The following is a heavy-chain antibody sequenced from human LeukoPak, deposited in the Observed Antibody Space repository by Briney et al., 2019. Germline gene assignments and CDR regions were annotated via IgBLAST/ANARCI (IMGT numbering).Heavy chain of an antibody. Sequence: SVKVSCKASGGTFTNLAINWVRQAPGQGLEWMGRIIPTTGLASYAQKFQGRVTITADKSTSTAYMELSSLRSEDTAVYYCARGRPGSGWSFDYWGQGTLVTVSS. CDR3: ARGRPGSGWSFDY. D-gene: IGHD6-19*01. V-gene: IGHV1-69*04. J-gene: IGHJ4*02. CDR2: IIPTTGLA. CDR1: GGTFTNLA.